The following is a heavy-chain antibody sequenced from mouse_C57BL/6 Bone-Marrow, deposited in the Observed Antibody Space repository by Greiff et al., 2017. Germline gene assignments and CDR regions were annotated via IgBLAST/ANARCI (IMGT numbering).Heavy chain of an antibody. CDR1: GYTFTDYN. J-gene: IGHJ4*01. CDR2: INPNNGGT. CDR3: ANYAMDY. Sequence: VHVKQSGPELVKPGASVKIPCKASGYTFTDYNMDWVKQSHGKSLEWIGDINPNNGGTIYNQKFKGKATLTVDKSSSTAYMELRSLTSEDTAVYYCANYAMDYWGQGTSVTVSS. V-gene: IGHV1-18*01.